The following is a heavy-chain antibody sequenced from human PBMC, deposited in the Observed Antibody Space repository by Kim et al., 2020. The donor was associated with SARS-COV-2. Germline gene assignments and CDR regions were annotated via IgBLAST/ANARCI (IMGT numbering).Heavy chain of an antibody. V-gene: IGHV1-69*13. CDR3: VRDRFGELLNWFDP. D-gene: IGHD3-10*01. J-gene: IGHJ5*02. CDR2: IIPIFGTA. Sequence: SVKVSCKASGGTFSSYAISWVRQAPGQGLEWMGGIIPIFGTANYAQKFQGRVTITADESTSTAYMELSSLRSEDTAVYYCVRDRFGELLNWFDPWGQGTLVPVSP. CDR1: GGTFSSYA.